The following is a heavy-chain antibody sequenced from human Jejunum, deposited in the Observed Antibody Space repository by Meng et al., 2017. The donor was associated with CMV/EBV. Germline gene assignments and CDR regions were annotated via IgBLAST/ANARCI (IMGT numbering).Heavy chain of an antibody. D-gene: IGHD2-2*01. CDR3: ARDVVVPAALTVRIDY. J-gene: IGHJ4*02. CDR1: GYTFTSYA. V-gene: IGHV1-3*01. CDR2: INGGNGKT. Sequence: YGAWVKNPGAQVKVSCKASGYTFTSYAIHWVRQAPGQRLEWMGWINGGNGKTKYSQKFQGRVTITRDTSASTAYMELSSLRSEDTAVYYCARDVVVPAALTVRIDYWGQGTLVTVSS.